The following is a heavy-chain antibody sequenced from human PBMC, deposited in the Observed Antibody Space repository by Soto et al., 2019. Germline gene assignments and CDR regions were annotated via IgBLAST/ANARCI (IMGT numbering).Heavy chain of an antibody. Sequence: EVQMLESGGGLVQPGGSLRLSCAASGFIFSNYAMSWVRQAPGKGLAWVAGMGGDNGDTYYADSVRGRFDISRDNSKSTLFLQMNSLRAEDTAVYYCAKDRVNHNSVWDPFDIWGQGTMVTVSS. D-gene: IGHD2-21*01. CDR1: GFIFSNYA. CDR2: MGGDNGDT. V-gene: IGHV3-23*01. CDR3: AKDRVNHNSVWDPFDI. J-gene: IGHJ3*02.